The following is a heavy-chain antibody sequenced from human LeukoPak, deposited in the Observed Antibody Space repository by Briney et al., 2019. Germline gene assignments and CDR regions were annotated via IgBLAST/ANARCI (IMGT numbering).Heavy chain of an antibody. V-gene: IGHV4-34*01. CDR2: INHSGST. CDR3: ARAEWGFFDY. Sequence: MTSETLSLTCAVYGESFSGYYWSWIRQPPGKGLEWIGEINHSGSTNYNPSLKSRVTISVDTSKNQFSLKLSSVTAADTAVYYCARAEWGFFDYWGQGTLVTVSS. D-gene: IGHD3-3*01. J-gene: IGHJ4*02. CDR1: GESFSGYY.